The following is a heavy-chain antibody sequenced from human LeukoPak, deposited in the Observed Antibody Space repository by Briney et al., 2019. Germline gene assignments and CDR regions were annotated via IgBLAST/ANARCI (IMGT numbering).Heavy chain of an antibody. Sequence: GASVKASCKASGYTFTGYYMHWVRQAPGQGLEWMGWINPNSGGTNYAQKFQGRVTMIRDTSISTAYMELSRLRSDDTAVYYCARAQLERPYYFDYWGRGTLVTVSS. CDR1: GYTFTGYY. V-gene: IGHV1-2*02. CDR2: INPNSGGT. CDR3: ARAQLERPYYFDY. D-gene: IGHD1-1*01. J-gene: IGHJ4*02.